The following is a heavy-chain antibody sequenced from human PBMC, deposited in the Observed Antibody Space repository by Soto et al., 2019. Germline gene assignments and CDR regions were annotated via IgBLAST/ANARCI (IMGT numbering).Heavy chain of an antibody. CDR3: AKDRSGGTNGVWGVLTY. CDR1: GFTFDDYA. D-gene: IGHD2-8*01. V-gene: IGHV3-9*01. CDR2: ISWNSGSI. Sequence: GGSLRLSCAASGFTFDDYAMHWVRQAPGKGLEWVSGISWNSGSIGYADSVKGRFTISRDNAKNSLYLQMNSLRAEDTALYYCAKDRSGGTNGVWGVLTYWGQGTLVTVSS. J-gene: IGHJ4*02.